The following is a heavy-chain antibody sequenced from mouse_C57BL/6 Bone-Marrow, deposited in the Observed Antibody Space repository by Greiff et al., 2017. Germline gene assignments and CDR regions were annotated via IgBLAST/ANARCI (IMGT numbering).Heavy chain of an antibody. Sequence: VKLLESGAELARPGASVKLSCKASGYTFTSYGISWVKQRTGQGLEWIGEIYPRSGNTYYNEKFKGKATRTADKSSSTAYMELRSLTSEDSAVYFCARDYSRYFDVWGTGTTVTVSS. CDR3: ARDYSRYFDV. V-gene: IGHV1-81*01. D-gene: IGHD1-1*01. J-gene: IGHJ1*03. CDR2: IYPRSGNT. CDR1: GYTFTSYG.